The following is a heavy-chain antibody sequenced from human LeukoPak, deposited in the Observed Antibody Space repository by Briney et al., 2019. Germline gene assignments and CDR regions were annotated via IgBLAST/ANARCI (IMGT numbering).Heavy chain of an antibody. CDR2: IYYSGST. J-gene: IGHJ6*03. D-gene: IGHD2-2*01. V-gene: IGHV4-59*12. Sequence: SETLSLTCTVSGGSISSYYWSWIRLPPGKGLEWIGDIYYSGSTNYNPSLKSRVTISVDTSKNQFSLKLSSVTAADTAVYYCARLSASSTRDYYYYYMDVWGKGTTVTVSS. CDR1: GGSISSYY. CDR3: ARLSASSTRDYYYYYMDV.